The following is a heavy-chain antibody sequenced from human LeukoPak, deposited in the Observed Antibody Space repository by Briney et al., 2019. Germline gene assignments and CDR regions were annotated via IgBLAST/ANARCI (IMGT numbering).Heavy chain of an antibody. CDR1: GYTFTSYY. V-gene: IGHV1-18*04. J-gene: IGHJ4*02. CDR3: ARDDYYDSSEGNDY. CDR2: INAYNGNT. Sequence: RASVKVSCKASGYTFTSYYMHWVRQAPGQGLEWMGWINAYNGNTNYAQKLQGRVTMTTDTSTSTAYMELRSLRSDDTAVYYCARDDYYDSSEGNDYWGQGTLVTVSS. D-gene: IGHD3-22*01.